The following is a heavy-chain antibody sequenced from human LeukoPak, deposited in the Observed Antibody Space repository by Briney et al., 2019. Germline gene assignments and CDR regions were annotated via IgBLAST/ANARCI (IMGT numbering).Heavy chain of an antibody. CDR3: ARGALIVVVPAAIAGGQRGNWFDP. CDR2: IYHSGST. V-gene: IGHV4-30-2*01. J-gene: IGHJ5*02. Sequence: PSETLSLTCTVSGYSISSGGYYWSWIRQPPGKGLEWIGYIYHSGSTYYNPSLKSRVTISVDRSKNQFSLKLSSVTAADTAVYYCARGALIVVVPAAIAGGQRGNWFDPWGQGTLVTVSS. CDR1: GYSISSGGYY. D-gene: IGHD2-2*01.